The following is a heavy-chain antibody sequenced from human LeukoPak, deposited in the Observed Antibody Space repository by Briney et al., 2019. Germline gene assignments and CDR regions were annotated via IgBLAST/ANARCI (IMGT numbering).Heavy chain of an antibody. D-gene: IGHD3-16*01. V-gene: IGHV3-21*01. J-gene: IGHJ4*02. CDR3: ARVGSMITFGGVFDY. Sequence: GGSLRLSCAASGFTFSSYSMNWVRQAPGKGLEWVSSISSSSSYIYYADSVKGRFTISRDNAKNSLYLRMNSLRAEDTAVYYCARVGSMITFGGVFDYWGQGTLVTVSS. CDR2: ISSSSSYI. CDR1: GFTFSSYS.